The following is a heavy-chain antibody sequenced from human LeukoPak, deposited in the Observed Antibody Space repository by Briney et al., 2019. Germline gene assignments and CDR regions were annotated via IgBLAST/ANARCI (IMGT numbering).Heavy chain of an antibody. J-gene: IGHJ4*02. D-gene: IGHD1-26*01. Sequence: AGGSLRLSCAASGFTFSSYSMNWVRQAPGKGLVWVSRINTDGSMTHYADSVKGRFTVSRDNAKNTLYLQMNSLRVEDMAVYYCARIIVGATGIDYWGQGTLVTVSS. CDR1: GFTFSSYS. CDR2: INTDGSMT. CDR3: ARIIVGATGIDY. V-gene: IGHV3-74*01.